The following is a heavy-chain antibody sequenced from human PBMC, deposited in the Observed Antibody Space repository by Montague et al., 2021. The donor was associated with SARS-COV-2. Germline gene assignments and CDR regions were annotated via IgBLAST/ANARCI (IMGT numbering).Heavy chain of an antibody. CDR1: GGSTSSSSYY. J-gene: IGHJ4*02. Sequence: SETLSLTCTVSGGSTSSSSYYWGWIRQPPGKGLVWIGCFYYSGSTYYNLSLKSRVTISVDTSKNQFSLKLSSVTAADTAVYYCARHPLGYCSSTRCYVGWGQGTLGTVSS. D-gene: IGHD2-2*01. V-gene: IGHV4-39*01. CDR3: ARHPLGYCSSTRCYVG. CDR2: FYYSGST.